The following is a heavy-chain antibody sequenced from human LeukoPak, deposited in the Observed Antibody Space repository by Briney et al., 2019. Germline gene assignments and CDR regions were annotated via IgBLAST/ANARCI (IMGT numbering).Heavy chain of an antibody. CDR2: IYSGGST. Sequence: GGSLRLSCAASGFTVSSNYMSWVRQAPGKGLEWVSVIYSGGSTYYADSVKGRFTISRDNSKNTLYLQMNSLRAEDTAVYYCAKDRASKSSGFDYWGQGTLVTVSS. CDR3: AKDRASKSSGFDY. D-gene: IGHD3-22*01. V-gene: IGHV3-53*01. CDR1: GFTVSSNY. J-gene: IGHJ4*02.